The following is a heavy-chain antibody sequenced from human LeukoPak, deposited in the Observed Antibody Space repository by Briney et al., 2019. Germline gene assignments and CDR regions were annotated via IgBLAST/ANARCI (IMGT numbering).Heavy chain of an antibody. Sequence: SGTLSLTCAVYGGSFSGYYWSWIRQPPGKGLEWIGEINHSGSTNYNPSLKSRVTISVDTSKNQFSLKLSSVTAADTAVYYCARGGDPRYCSSTSCFFYAFDIWGQGTMVTVSS. CDR1: GGSFSGYY. CDR2: INHSGST. D-gene: IGHD2-2*01. CDR3: ARGGDPRYCSSTSCFFYAFDI. J-gene: IGHJ3*02. V-gene: IGHV4-34*01.